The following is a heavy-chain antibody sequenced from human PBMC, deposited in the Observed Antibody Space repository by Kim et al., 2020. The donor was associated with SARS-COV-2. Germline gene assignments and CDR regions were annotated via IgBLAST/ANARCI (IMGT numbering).Heavy chain of an antibody. Sequence: LKGRFPISRDNSKNTLYLQMNSLRAEDTAVYYCAKDRITIFGVVIPTSDYWGQGTLVTVSS. J-gene: IGHJ4*02. D-gene: IGHD3-3*01. V-gene: IGHV3-23*01. CDR3: AKDRITIFGVVIPTSDY.